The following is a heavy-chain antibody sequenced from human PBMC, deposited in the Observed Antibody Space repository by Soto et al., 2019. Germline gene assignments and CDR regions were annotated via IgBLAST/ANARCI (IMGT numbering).Heavy chain of an antibody. Sequence: GGSLRLSCGGSGFIFSRYGMHWVRQAPGKGLEWVTGISYDGGERFYADSVKGRFTISRDNSKNRLDLQMSSLRPEDTAVYYCARDLPLYCRGDCNFDFSGQGPLVTVSS. CDR1: GFIFSRYG. J-gene: IGHJ4*02. V-gene: IGHV3-30*03. CDR2: ISYDGGER. D-gene: IGHD2-21*02. CDR3: ARDLPLYCRGDCNFDF.